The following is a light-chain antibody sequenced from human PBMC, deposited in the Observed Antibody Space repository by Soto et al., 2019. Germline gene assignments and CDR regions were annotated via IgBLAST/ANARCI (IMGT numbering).Light chain of an antibody. J-gene: IGKJ1*01. CDR2: DAS. CDR1: QSVGSY. V-gene: IGKV3-11*01. Sequence: EIVLSQSPATLSLSPGERATLSCRASQSVGSYLAWYQHIPGQAPRLLIYDASKRATGIPARFSGSGSGTGFTLTISSLEPEDFAVYYCQQRSNWPPTWTFGQGTKVEVK. CDR3: QQRSNWPPTWT.